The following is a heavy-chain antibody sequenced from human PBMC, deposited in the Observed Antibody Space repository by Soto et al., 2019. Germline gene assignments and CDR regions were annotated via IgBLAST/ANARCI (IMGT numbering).Heavy chain of an antibody. CDR2: VFYTGSA. V-gene: IGHV4-39*01. CDR3: AKTPSGWYDS. D-gene: IGHD1-26*01. Sequence: SETLSLTCTVSGGSISSSSYYWAWIRQSPGKGLEYIGSVFYTGSAYYNPSLKSRVTIVADTSTNRFFLNLKSVTATDTAVYYCAKTPSGWYDSWGQGTLVTVSS. CDR1: GGSISSSSYY. J-gene: IGHJ5*01.